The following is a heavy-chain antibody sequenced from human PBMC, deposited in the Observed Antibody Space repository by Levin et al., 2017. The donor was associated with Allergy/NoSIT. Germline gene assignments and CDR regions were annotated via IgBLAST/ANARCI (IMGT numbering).Heavy chain of an antibody. J-gene: IGHJ5*02. CDR1: GFTFSSYA. V-gene: IGHV3-23*01. CDR2: ISGSGVST. CDR3: AKEPQYSSTLGSFDP. Sequence: GESLKISCAASGFTFSSYAMSWVRQAPGKGLEWVSAISGSGVSTYYADSVKGRLTISRDNSKNTLYLQMNSLRADDTAVYYCAKEPQYSSTLGSFDPWGQGTLVTVSS. D-gene: IGHD6-13*01.